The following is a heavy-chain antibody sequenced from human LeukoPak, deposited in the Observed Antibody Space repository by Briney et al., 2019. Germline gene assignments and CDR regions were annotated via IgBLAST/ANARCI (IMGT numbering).Heavy chain of an antibody. J-gene: IGHJ4*02. CDR1: GFTFSSYW. Sequence: PGGSLRLSCAASGFTFSSYWMSWVRQAPGKGLEWVSTIRGSDGSTYYADSVKGRFTISRDNSKNTLYLQMNSLRAEDTALYYCARDRGSGLIIQQYCFDYWGQGTLVTVSS. D-gene: IGHD3-16*01. CDR2: IRGSDGST. V-gene: IGHV3-23*01. CDR3: ARDRGSGLIIQQYCFDY.